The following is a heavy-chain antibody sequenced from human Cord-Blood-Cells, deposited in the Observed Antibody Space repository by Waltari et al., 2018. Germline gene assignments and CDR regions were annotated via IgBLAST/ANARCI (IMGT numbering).Heavy chain of an antibody. CDR2: IYWDDDK. D-gene: IGHD6-13*01. CDR3: AHIQQLVHHNWCDP. V-gene: IGHV2-5*02. J-gene: IGHJ5*02. Sequence: QITLKESGPTLVKPTQTLTLTCTFSGFSLSTSGVGLGWLRQPPGKALEWLDLIYWDDDKRYRRSLKSRLTITKDTSKNQVVLTMTNMDPVDTATDYCAHIQQLVHHNWCDPWGQGTLVTVSS. CDR1: GFSLSTSGVG.